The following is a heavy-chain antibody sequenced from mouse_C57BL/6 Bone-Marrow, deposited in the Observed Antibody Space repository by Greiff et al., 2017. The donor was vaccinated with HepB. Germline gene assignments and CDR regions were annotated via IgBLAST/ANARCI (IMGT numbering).Heavy chain of an antibody. CDR1: GYTFTSYW. CDR3: AKASGVVALDWYFDV. CDR2: IHPNSGST. D-gene: IGHD1-1*01. Sequence: QVQLQQPGAELVKPGASVKLSCKASGYTFTSYWMHWVKQRPGQGLEWIGMIHPNSGSTNYNEKFKSKATLTVDKSSSTAYMQLSSLTSEDYAVCYCAKASGVVALDWYFDVWGTGTTVTVSS. J-gene: IGHJ1*03. V-gene: IGHV1-64*01.